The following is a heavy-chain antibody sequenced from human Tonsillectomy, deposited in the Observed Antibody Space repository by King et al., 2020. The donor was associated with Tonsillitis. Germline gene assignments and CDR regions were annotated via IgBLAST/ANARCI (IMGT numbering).Heavy chain of an antibody. D-gene: IGHD6-13*01. CDR1: GYTFTSYD. V-gene: IGHV1-8*01. Sequence: VQLVESGAEVKKPGASVKVSCKASGYTFTSYDINWVRQATGQGLEWMGWMNPNSGNTGYAQKFQGRVTMTRDTSISTAYMELSSLISYDTTVYYCARPLSSSHPATFGYCGQGTLVTVSS. CDR2: MNPNSGNT. J-gene: IGHJ4*02. CDR3: ARPLSSSHPATFGY.